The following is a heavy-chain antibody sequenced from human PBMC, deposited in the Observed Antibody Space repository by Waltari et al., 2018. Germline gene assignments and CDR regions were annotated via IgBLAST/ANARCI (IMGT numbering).Heavy chain of an antibody. Sequence: EVQLVESGGGLVQPGGSLRLSCAASGFTFSRYNMNWVRQAQGKGLEWLSYISSFGTTDYADSVKGRFTISRDNADNSLSLQMNSLRAEDTAVYYCARAKTGDYYYYYMDVWGKGTTVTISS. CDR3: ARAKTGDYYYYYMDV. CDR1: GFTFSRYN. J-gene: IGHJ6*03. V-gene: IGHV3-48*04. D-gene: IGHD3-10*01. CDR2: ISSFGTT.